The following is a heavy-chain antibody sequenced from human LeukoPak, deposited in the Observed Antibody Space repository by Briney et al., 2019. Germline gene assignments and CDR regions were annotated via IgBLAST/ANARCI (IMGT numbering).Heavy chain of an antibody. Sequence: GESLKISCKGSGYSFTNYWIGRVRQMPGKGLEWMGIIYPGDSDTRYSPSFQGQVTISADKSISTAYLQWSSLKASDTAMYYCACSYCSNTSCYFDYWGQGTLVTVSS. J-gene: IGHJ4*02. CDR3: ACSYCSNTSCYFDY. D-gene: IGHD2-2*01. CDR2: IYPGDSDT. CDR1: GYSFTNYW. V-gene: IGHV5-51*01.